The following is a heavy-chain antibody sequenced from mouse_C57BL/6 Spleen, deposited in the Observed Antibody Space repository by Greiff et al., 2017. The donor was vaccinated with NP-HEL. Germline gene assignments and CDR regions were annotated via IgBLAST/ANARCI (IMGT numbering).Heavy chain of an antibody. Sequence: LVESGAELVKPGASVKISCKASGYAFSSYWMNWVKQRPGKGLEWIGQIYPGDGDTNYNGKFKGKATLTADKSSSTAYMQLSSLTSEDSAVYFCARGGLTGLFDYWGQGTTLTVSS. V-gene: IGHV1-80*01. D-gene: IGHD4-1*01. CDR3: ARGGLTGLFDY. J-gene: IGHJ2*01. CDR1: GYAFSSYW. CDR2: IYPGDGDT.